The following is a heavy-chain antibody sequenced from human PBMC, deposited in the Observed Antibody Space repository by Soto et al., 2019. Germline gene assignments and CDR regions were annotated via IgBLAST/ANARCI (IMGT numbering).Heavy chain of an antibody. CDR3: AKDKGPGSYTNWCFDV. D-gene: IGHD3-10*01. V-gene: IGHV3-23*01. Sequence: EVQVLQSGGGLVQPGASPRLSCAASGLTFSRFAMSWVRQAPGKGLEWVATIHGSGAITNYSDSVRGRFAISRDNSKDTMYLQLNTLRVEDTAVYYCAKDKGPGSYTNWCFDVWGRGTLVTVSS. J-gene: IGHJ2*01. CDR2: IHGSGAIT. CDR1: GLTFSRFA.